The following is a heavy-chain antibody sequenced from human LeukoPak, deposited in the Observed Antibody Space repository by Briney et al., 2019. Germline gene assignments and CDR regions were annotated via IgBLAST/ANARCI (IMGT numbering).Heavy chain of an antibody. Sequence: GGSLRLSCAASGFTFSNYAIHWVRQAPGKGLEWVAVVSNDGSNKYYADSVKGRFTISRDNSKNILYLQMTSLRAEDTAVFYCARERTEWYTTSSPYYYCYMDVWGRGTTVTVSS. CDR2: VSNDGSNK. CDR3: ARERTEWYTTSSPYYYCYMDV. CDR1: GFTFSNYA. V-gene: IGHV3-30*04. D-gene: IGHD6-6*01. J-gene: IGHJ6*03.